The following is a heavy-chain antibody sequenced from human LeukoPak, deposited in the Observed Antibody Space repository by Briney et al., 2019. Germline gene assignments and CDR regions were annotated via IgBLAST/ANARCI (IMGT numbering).Heavy chain of an antibody. CDR2: IYYSGST. D-gene: IGHD6-13*01. CDR3: ARGAAAAGTRS. CDR1: GGSISSYY. V-gene: IGHV4-59*01. J-gene: IGHJ5*02. Sequence: SETLSLTCTVSGGSISSYYWSWIRQPPGKGLEWIGYIYYSGSTNYNPSLKSRVTISVDTSKNQFSLKLSSVTAADTAVYYCARGAAAAGTRSWGQGTLVAVSS.